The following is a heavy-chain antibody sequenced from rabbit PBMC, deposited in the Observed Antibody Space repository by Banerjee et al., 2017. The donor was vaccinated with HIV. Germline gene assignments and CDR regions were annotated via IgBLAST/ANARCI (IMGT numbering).Heavy chain of an antibody. CDR3: ARADGGTGGYDL. V-gene: IGHV1S45*01. D-gene: IGHD7-1*01. CDR1: GLDFSSNA. Sequence: QQQLEESGGDLVKPEGSLTLTCTASGLDFSSNAMCWVRQAPGKGLEWIAWINAGSSGNTACASWAKGRFTIAKTSSTTVTPQMASRTAADTATYFCARADGGTGGYDLWGPGTLCTVS. CDR2: INAGSSGNT. J-gene: IGHJ6*01.